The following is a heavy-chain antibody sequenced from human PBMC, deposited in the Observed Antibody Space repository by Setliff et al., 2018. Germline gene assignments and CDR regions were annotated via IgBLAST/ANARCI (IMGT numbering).Heavy chain of an antibody. CDR3: ARGAYSSSWYGYYFDY. V-gene: IGHV4-39*01. CDR1: GASINSGSNY. CDR2: IHYRGTT. Sequence: SETLSLTCTVSGASINSGSNYWGWIRQPPGKGLEWIGRIHYRGTTYSNASLASRLTLSVDTSKNQFSLKLTSVTASDTAVYYCARGAYSSSWYGYYFDYWGQGTLVTVSS. J-gene: IGHJ4*02. D-gene: IGHD6-13*01.